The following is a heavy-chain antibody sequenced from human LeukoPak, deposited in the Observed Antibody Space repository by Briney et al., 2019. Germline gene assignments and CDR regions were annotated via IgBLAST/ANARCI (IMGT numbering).Heavy chain of an antibody. Sequence: ASVKVSCKASGYTFTGYYMHWVRQAPGQGLEWMGWINPNSGGTNYAQKFQGRVTITRDTSISTAYMELSSLRSDDTAVYYCARRGSHCSGSSCYGTFDYWGRGTLVTVSS. CDR3: ARRGSHCSGSSCYGTFDY. D-gene: IGHD2-15*01. V-gene: IGHV1-2*02. CDR2: INPNSGGT. CDR1: GYTFTGYY. J-gene: IGHJ4*02.